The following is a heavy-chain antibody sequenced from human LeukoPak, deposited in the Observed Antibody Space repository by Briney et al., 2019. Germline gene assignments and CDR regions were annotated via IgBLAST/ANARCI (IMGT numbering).Heavy chain of an antibody. CDR3: ARDQGSYGAGSYLGY. CDR1: GGSLSSYY. J-gene: IGHJ4*02. D-gene: IGHD3-10*01. Sequence: SETLSLTCTVSGGSLSSYYWSWIRQPAGKGLEWIGRIYTSGSTNYNPSLKSRVTMSVDTSKNQFSLKLSSVTAADTAVYYCARDQGSYGAGSYLGYWGQGTLVTVSS. V-gene: IGHV4-4*07. CDR2: IYTSGST.